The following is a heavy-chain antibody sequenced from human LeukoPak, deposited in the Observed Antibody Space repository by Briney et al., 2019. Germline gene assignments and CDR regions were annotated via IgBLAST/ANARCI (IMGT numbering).Heavy chain of an antibody. V-gene: IGHV1-69*04. CDR2: IIPILGIA. D-gene: IGHD3-22*01. CDR3: ARDEDSSGYYWET. Sequence: GASVKVSCKASGGTFSSYAISWVRQAPGQGLEWMGRIIPILGIANYAQKFQGRVTITADKSTSTAYMELSSLRSEDTAVYYCARDEDSSGYYWETWGQGTLVTVSS. CDR1: GGTFSSYA. J-gene: IGHJ4*02.